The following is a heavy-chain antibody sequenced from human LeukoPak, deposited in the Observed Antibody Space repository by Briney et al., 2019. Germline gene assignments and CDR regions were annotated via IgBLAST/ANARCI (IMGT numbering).Heavy chain of an antibody. CDR2: INIGGTNT. CDR3: ATDGAGFDT. V-gene: IGHV3-11*01. J-gene: IGHJ5*02. Sequence: KFGGSLRLSCAASGFTFNDYYMSWIRQAPGKGLEWLSYINIGGTNTHYADSVKGRFTVSRDNAKKSLYLEMNNLRAEDTAVYYCATDGAGFDTWGQGVLVTVSS. CDR1: GFTFNDYY.